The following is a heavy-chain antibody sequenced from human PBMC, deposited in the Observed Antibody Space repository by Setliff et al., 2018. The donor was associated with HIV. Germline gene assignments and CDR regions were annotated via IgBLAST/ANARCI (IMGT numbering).Heavy chain of an antibody. CDR1: GYTFTSYA. V-gene: IGHV1-3*01. CDR2: INAGNGNT. Sequence: ASVKVSCKASGYTFTSYAMHWVRQAPGQRLEWMGWINAGNGNTKYSQKFQGRVTITRDTSARTAFMEMRSLRSDDTAIYYCASGIRGLIRTDYYYEMEVWGKGTTVTVSS. D-gene: IGHD3-10*01. CDR3: ASGIRGLIRTDYYYEMEV. J-gene: IGHJ6*04.